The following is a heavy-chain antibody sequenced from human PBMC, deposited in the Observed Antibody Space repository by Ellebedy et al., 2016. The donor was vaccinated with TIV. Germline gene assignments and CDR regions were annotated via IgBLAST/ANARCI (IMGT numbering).Heavy chain of an antibody. Sequence: GESLKISCAAPGITLSSYSMNWLRQASGKGLEWVSSIRSDSNYIYYADSVKGRFTISRDNAENSLYLQMNSLRAEDTAVYYCARGMGATLKFFDYWGLGTLVSVSS. CDR2: IRSDSNYI. CDR3: ARGMGATLKFFDY. CDR1: GITLSSYS. D-gene: IGHD1-26*01. V-gene: IGHV3-21*01. J-gene: IGHJ4*02.